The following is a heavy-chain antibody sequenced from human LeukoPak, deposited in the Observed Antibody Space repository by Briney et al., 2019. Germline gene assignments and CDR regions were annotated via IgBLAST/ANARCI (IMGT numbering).Heavy chain of an antibody. V-gene: IGHV3-21*01. D-gene: IGHD6-13*01. CDR2: ISSSSSYV. Sequence: GGSLRLSCAVSGFTFSSYSVNWVRQSAGQGLRAFSSISSSSSYVYYADPVKGRFTISRENAKNSLYLQMNSLRAEDTAVYYCGRSHGYSSSYFDYWGQGTLVTVSS. CDR1: GFTFSSYS. J-gene: IGHJ4*02. CDR3: GRSHGYSSSYFDY.